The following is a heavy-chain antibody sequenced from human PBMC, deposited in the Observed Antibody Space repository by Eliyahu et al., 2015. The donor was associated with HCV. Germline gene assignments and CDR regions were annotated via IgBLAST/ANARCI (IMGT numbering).Heavy chain of an antibody. CDR3: ANYCSGGSCHDPFDY. CDR2: ISGSGGST. V-gene: IGHV3-23*01. CDR1: GFPXXXYA. Sequence: EVQLLESGGDLVQPGGSLXLXCAAXGFPXXXYAKTLVPPAPGKGLEWVSXISGSGGSTYYADSVKGRFTISRDNSKNTLYLQMNALRADDTAVYYCANYCSGGSCHDPFDYWGQGTLVTVSS. J-gene: IGHJ4*02. D-gene: IGHD2-15*01.